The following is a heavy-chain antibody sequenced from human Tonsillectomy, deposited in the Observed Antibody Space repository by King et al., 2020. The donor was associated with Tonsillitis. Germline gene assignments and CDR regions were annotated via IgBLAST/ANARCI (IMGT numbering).Heavy chain of an antibody. CDR1: GFTFSDYY. V-gene: IGHV3-11*01. CDR2: ISSSGSTI. J-gene: IGHJ3*02. CDR3: ARAVSDYYDSSGYYYGAFDI. D-gene: IGHD3-22*01. Sequence: VQLVESGGDLVKPGGSLRLSCAASGFTFSDYYMNWIRQAPGKGLEWVSYISSSGSTIYYADSVKGRFTISRDNAKNSLYLQMNSLRPEDTAVYSCARAVSDYYDSSGYYYGAFDIWGQGTMVTVSS.